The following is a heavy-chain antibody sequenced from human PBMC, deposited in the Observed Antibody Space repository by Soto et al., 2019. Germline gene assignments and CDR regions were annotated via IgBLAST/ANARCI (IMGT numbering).Heavy chain of an antibody. CDR1: WSSFTSLD. CDR2: MQPSSGRT. D-gene: IGHD1-26*01. CDR3: ARGVTAGVDY. J-gene: IGHJ4*02. V-gene: IGHV1-8*01. Sequence: GASEKVATRVSWSSFTSLDINWVRQTTGQGLEWMGWMQPSSGRTGYAQKFQGRVTMTRDTSINTPYMELSSLTSDDTAFYYCARGVTAGVDYWGQGTLVTVSS.